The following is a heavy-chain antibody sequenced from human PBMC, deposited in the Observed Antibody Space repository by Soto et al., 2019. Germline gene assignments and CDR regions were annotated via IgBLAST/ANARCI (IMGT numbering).Heavy chain of an antibody. CDR2: IFSNDEK. CDR3: ARIHSAAEIDY. CDR1: GFSLSNARMG. D-gene: IGHD6-13*01. J-gene: IGHJ4*02. V-gene: IGHV2-26*01. Sequence: QVTLKESGPVLVKPTETLTLTCTVSGFSLSNARMGVSWIRQPPGKALEWLAHIFSNDEKSYSTSLKSRLTISKDTSKSQVVLTMTNMDPEDTATYYCARIHSAAEIDYWGQGTLVTVSS.